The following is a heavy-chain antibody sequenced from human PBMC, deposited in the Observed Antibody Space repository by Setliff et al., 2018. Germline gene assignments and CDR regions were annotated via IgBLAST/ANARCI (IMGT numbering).Heavy chain of an antibody. J-gene: IGHJ6*02. CDR1: GGSISSSSYY. V-gene: IGHV4-39*07. CDR2: INHSGST. Sequence: SETLSLTCTVSGGSISSSSYYWGWIRQPPGKGLEWIGEINHSGSTNYNPSLKSRLSISVDASKNQFSLKLTSVTAADTAVYYCARDRQYCSSTSCYTSYFYYYAMDIWGQGTTVTVSS. CDR3: ARDRQYCSSTSCYTSYFYYYAMDI. D-gene: IGHD2-2*02.